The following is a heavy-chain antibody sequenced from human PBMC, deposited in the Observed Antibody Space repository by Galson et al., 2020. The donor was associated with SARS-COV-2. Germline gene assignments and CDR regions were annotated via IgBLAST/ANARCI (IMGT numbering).Heavy chain of an antibody. V-gene: IGHV3-48*03. J-gene: IGHJ4*02. CDR2: ISPSGDHI. CDR1: GFIFSNYE. Sequence: GGSLRLSCAASGFIFSNYEMNWVRQTPDKGLEWISTISPSGDHIWSPDSVKGRFTISRDNARNLVFLQMSSLRAEDTALYYCVRRIRRQFDLWGQGTLVTVSS. CDR3: VRRIRRQFDL.